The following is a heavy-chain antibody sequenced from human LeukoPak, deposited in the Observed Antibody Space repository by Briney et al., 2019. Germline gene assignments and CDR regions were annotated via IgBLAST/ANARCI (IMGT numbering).Heavy chain of an antibody. CDR3: ARGRYSSGWGFDY. V-gene: IGHV3-48*03. D-gene: IGHD6-19*01. CDR2: ISSSGSTI. CDR1: GFTISSYE. J-gene: IGHJ4*02. Sequence: GGSLRLSCAASGFTISSYEMNWVRQAPGKGLEWLSYISSSGSTIYYADSVKGRFTISRDNAKNSLYLQMNGLRAEDMAVYYCARGRYSSGWGFDYWGQGTLVTVFS.